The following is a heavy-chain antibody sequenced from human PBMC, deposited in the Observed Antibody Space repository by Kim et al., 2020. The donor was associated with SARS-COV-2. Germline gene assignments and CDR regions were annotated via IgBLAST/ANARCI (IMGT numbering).Heavy chain of an antibody. V-gene: IGHV4-34*01. Sequence: YSPPLKRRHTISVDTSKNQFSLKLNSVTAADTAVYYCARDKSRDFHAAFQYWGQGTLVTVSP. J-gene: IGHJ1*01. D-gene: IGHD3-3*01. CDR3: ARDKSRDFHAAFQY.